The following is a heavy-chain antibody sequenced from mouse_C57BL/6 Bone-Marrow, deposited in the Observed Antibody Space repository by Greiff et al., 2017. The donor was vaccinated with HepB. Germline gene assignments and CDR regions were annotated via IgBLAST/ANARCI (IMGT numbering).Heavy chain of an antibody. CDR1: GFTFSDYG. CDR2: ISSGSSTI. J-gene: IGHJ4*01. D-gene: IGHD2-4*01. CDR3: ARGTLYYDYDGCY. Sequence: EVKVVESGGGLVKPGGSLKLSCAASGFTFSDYGMHWVRQAPEKGLEWVAYISSGSSTIYYADTVKGRFTISRDNAKNTLFLQMTSLRSEDTAMYYCARGTLYYDYDGCYWGQGTSVTVSS. V-gene: IGHV5-17*01.